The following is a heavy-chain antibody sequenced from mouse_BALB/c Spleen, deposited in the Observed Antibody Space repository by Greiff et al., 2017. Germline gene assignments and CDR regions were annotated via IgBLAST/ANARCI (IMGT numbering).Heavy chain of an antibody. J-gene: IGHJ4*01. V-gene: IGHV5-6-3*01. Sequence: EVQRVESGGGLVQPGGSLKLSCAASGFTFSSYGMSWVRQTPDKRLELVATINSNGGSTYYPDSVKGRFTISRDNAKNTLYLQMSSLKSEDTAMYYCAREDRYYAMDYWGQGTSVTVSS. D-gene: IGHD2-14*01. CDR2: INSNGGST. CDR1: GFTFSSYG. CDR3: AREDRYYAMDY.